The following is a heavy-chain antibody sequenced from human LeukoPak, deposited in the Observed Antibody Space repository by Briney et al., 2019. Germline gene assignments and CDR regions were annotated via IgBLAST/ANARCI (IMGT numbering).Heavy chain of an antibody. V-gene: IGHV4-61*02. J-gene: IGHJ4*02. CDR2: IFSSGST. Sequence: PSQTLSLTCTVSGGSINSGVYYWSWIRQPAGKGLEWIGRIFSSGSTYYNPSLKSRVTISIDTSKNQFSLNLSSATAADTAVYYCARGALWFAERWGQGTLVTVSS. CDR1: GGSINSGVYY. CDR3: ARGALWFAER. D-gene: IGHD3-10*01.